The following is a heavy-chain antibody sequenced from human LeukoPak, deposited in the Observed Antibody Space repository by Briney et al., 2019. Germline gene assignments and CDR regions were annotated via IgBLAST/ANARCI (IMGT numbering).Heavy chain of an antibody. CDR1: GGTFSSYA. V-gene: IGHV1-69*13. CDR2: IIPIFGTA. CDR3: ARGEGIAARWPMDV. J-gene: IGHJ6*03. D-gene: IGHD6-6*01. Sequence: SVKVSCKASGGTFSSYAISWVRQAPGQGLEWVGGIIPIFGTANYAQKFQGRVTITADESTSTAYMELSSLRSEDTAVYYCARGEGIAARWPMDVWGKGTTVTVSS.